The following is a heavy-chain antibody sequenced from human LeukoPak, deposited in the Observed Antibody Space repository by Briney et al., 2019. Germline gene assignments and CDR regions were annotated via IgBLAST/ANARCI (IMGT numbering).Heavy chain of an antibody. D-gene: IGHD3-10*01. J-gene: IGHJ3*02. Sequence: GQSLHISCQGSGYSFSSQWIGWVRPMPLKGLEWIGIIYPGDSETRYTPSFQGQATISADKSVSTAYLQWRSLKATDRAMYYCARLRWLGEGGGFDIWGQGTMATVSS. CDR2: IYPGDSET. V-gene: IGHV5-51*01. CDR3: ARLRWLGEGGGFDI. CDR1: GYSFSSQW.